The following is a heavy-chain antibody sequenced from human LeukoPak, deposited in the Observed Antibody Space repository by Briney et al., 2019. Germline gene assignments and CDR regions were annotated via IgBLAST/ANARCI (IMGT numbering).Heavy chain of an antibody. J-gene: IGHJ4*02. D-gene: IGHD2-2*01. CDR1: GFTFSSYS. CDR3: ARGYCSSTSCFQGD. CDR2: ISSSSTDI. V-gene: IGHV3-21*01. Sequence: PGGSLRLSCAASGFTFSSYSMTWVPQAPGQGLESVTSISSSSTDIYYADSVKGRFTISRDNAKNSLYLQKNSLRAEDTAVYYCARGYCSSTSCFQGDWGQGTLVTVSS.